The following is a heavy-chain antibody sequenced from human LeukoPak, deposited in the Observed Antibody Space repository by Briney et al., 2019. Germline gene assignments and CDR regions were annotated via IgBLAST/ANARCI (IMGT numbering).Heavy chain of an antibody. V-gene: IGHV4-34*01. CDR2: INHGGST. CDR1: GGSFSGYY. D-gene: IGHD3-10*01. Sequence: AETLSLTCAVYGGSFSGYYWSWIRQPPGKGLEWIGEINHGGSTNYNPSLKSRVTISVDTSKKQFSLKLSSVTAADTAVYYCARAIRGGMIVYYYYGLDVWGQGTTVTVSS. J-gene: IGHJ6*02. CDR3: ARAIRGGMIVYYYYGLDV.